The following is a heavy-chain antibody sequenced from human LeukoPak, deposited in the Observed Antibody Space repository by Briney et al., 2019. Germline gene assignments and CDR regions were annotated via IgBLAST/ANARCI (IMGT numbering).Heavy chain of an antibody. CDR1: GGSISSSSHY. V-gene: IGHV4-39*01. J-gene: IGHJ4*02. CDR2: IYYSGTT. Sequence: SETLSLTCTVSGGSISSSSHYWGWIRQPPGKGLEWIGSIYYSGTTYYNPSLKSRVTISVDTSKNQFSLRLSSMTAADTAVYYSARLYCSAGSCYLDNWGQGTLVTVSA. CDR3: ARLYCSAGSCYLDN. D-gene: IGHD2-15*01.